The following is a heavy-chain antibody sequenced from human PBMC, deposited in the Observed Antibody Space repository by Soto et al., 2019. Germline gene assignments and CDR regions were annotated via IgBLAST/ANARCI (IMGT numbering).Heavy chain of an antibody. CDR1: GGSISSYY. V-gene: IGHV4-59*08. CDR3: AGQGIAAQYYFDY. D-gene: IGHD6-6*01. J-gene: IGHJ4*02. CDR2: IYYSGST. Sequence: PSETLSLTCTVSGGSISSYYWSWIRQPPGKGLEWIGYIYYSGSTNYNPSLKSRVTISVDTSKNQFSLKLSSVTAADTAVYYCAGQGIAAQYYFDYWGQGTLVTVSS.